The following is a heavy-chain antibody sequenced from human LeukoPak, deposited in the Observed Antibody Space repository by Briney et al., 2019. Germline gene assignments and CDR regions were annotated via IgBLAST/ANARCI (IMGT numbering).Heavy chain of an antibody. Sequence: PGGSLRLSCVASGFTFTNFALHWVRQAPGKGLDWVAFIHYDGNNKYYADSAKGRFTISRDNSKNTLYLQMNSLRAEDTAIYYCATYRQVLLPFESWGQGTLVTVSS. CDR3: ATYRQVLLPFES. J-gene: IGHJ4*02. CDR2: IHYDGNNK. CDR1: GFTFTNFA. V-gene: IGHV3-30*04. D-gene: IGHD2-8*02.